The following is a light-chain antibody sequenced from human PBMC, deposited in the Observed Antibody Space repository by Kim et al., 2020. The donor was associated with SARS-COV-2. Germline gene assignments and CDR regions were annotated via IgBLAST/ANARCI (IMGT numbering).Light chain of an antibody. CDR1: RLKSYY. V-gene: IGLV3-19*01. Sequence: GQTVRITSQGDRLKSYYASWYKQKPGQAPVLVIYGKNNRPSGIPDRFSGSSSGNTASLTITGAQAEDEADYYCNSRDSSGNHLVFGGGTQLTVL. CDR3: NSRDSSGNHLV. CDR2: GKN. J-gene: IGLJ3*02.